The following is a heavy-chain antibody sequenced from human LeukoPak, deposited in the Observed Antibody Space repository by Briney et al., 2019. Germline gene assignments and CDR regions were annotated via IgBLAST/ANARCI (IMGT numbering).Heavy chain of an antibody. Sequence: GGSLRLSCAASGFVVSSKYMSWVRQAPGKGLEWISIIFSGDSTYYADSVKGRFTISRDNSKNSLYLQMNSLRTEDTALYYCAKDGHCSGGSCYGEYFQHWGQGTLVTVSS. V-gene: IGHV3-53*05. D-gene: IGHD2-15*01. J-gene: IGHJ1*01. CDR3: AKDGHCSGGSCYGEYFQH. CDR2: IFSGDST. CDR1: GFVVSSKY.